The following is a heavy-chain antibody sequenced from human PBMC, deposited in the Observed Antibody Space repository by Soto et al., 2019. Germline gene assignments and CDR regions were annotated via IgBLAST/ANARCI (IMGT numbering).Heavy chain of an antibody. V-gene: IGHV1-69*02. CDR1: GGTFSSYT. CDR2: IIPIPGIA. D-gene: IGHD4-17*01. CDR3: ARGYGGNSHTFDY. Sequence: QVQLVQSGAEVKKPGSSVKVSCKASGGTFSSYTVTWVRQAPGQGLEWMGRIIPIPGIANYAQKFQGRVTITADKSTSTAYMELSSLRSEDTAVYYCARGYGGNSHTFDYWGQGTLVTVSS. J-gene: IGHJ4*02.